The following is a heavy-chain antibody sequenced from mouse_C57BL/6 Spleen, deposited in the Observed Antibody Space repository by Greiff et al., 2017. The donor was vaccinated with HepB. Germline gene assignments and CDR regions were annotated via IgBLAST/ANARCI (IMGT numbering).Heavy chain of an antibody. J-gene: IGHJ1*03. CDR3: ARGRDYDDWYFDV. CDR1: GYSITSGYY. D-gene: IGHD2-4*01. V-gene: IGHV3-6*01. Sequence: DVKLQESGPGLVKPSQSLSLTCSVTGYSITSGYYWNWIRQFPGNKLEWMGYISYDGSNNYNPSLKNRISITRDTSKNQFFLKLNSVTTEDTATYYCARGRDYDDWYFDVWGTGTTVTVSS. CDR2: ISYDGSN.